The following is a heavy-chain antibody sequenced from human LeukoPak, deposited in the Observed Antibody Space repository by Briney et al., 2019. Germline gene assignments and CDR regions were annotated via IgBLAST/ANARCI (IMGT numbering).Heavy chain of an antibody. J-gene: IGHJ4*02. V-gene: IGHV3-20*04. CDR1: GFTFDDYG. Sequence: GGSLRLSCAASGFTFDDYGMSWVRQAPGRGLEWVSGINWNGGSTGYADSVKGRFTISRDNAKNSLYLQMNSLRAEDTALYYCARDTSSSYGSGSDYWGQGTLVTVSS. CDR2: INWNGGST. CDR3: ARDTSSSYGSGSDY. D-gene: IGHD3-10*01.